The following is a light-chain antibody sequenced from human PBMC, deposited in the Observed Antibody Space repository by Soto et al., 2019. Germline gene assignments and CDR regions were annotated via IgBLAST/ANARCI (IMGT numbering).Light chain of an antibody. J-gene: IGLJ2*01. CDR1: SSDVGSYNY. Sequence: QSALTQPRSESGSPGQSVAISCTGTSSDVGSYNYVSWYQQHPGQAPKLMIYDVSKRPSGVPDRFSGSKSGNTASLTVSGLQAEDDADYYCCSYAGSYTFVFGGGIKLTVL. V-gene: IGLV2-11*01. CDR2: DVS. CDR3: CSYAGSYTFV.